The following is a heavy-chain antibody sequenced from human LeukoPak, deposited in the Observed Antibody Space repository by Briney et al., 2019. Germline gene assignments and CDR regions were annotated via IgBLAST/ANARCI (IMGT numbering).Heavy chain of an antibody. V-gene: IGHV3-48*01. CDR2: ISSSGGAI. CDR3: ARSIPGDY. CDR1: GFTFSNYA. J-gene: IGHJ4*02. Sequence: GGSLRLSCAASGFTFSNYAMHWVRQAPGKGLEWLSYISSSGGAIYYADSVKGRFTISRDNAKNSLYLQMNSLRADDTAVYYCARSIPGDYWGQGTLVTVSS.